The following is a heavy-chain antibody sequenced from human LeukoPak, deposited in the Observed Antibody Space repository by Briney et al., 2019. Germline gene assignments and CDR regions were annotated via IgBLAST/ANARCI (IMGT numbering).Heavy chain of an antibody. Sequence: ASVKVSCKASGYTFTGYYMHWVRQAPGQGLEWMGWINPNSGGTNYAQKFQGRVTMTRDTSISTAYMELSRLRSDDTAVYYCARDLRVITTGYYYYGMDVWGQGTTVTVSS. V-gene: IGHV1-2*02. CDR1: GYTFTGYY. J-gene: IGHJ6*02. CDR2: INPNSGGT. D-gene: IGHD3-22*01. CDR3: ARDLRVITTGYYYYGMDV.